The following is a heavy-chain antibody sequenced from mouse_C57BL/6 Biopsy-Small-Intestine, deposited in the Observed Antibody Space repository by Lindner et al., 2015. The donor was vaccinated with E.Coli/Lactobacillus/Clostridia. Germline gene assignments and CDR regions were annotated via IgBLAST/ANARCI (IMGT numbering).Heavy chain of an antibody. J-gene: IGHJ1*01. CDR2: INPSTGDT. V-gene: IGHV1-42*01. Sequence: VQLQESGPELVKPGASVKTSCKASGYSFTGYSMHWVKQSPEKSLEWIGEINPSTGDTTYNQNFKAKATLTVDKSSNTAYMQLKSLTSEDSAVYYCTRRAWCFDVWGAGTTVTVSS. CDR1: GYSFTGYS. CDR3: TRRAWCFDV. D-gene: IGHD3-3*01.